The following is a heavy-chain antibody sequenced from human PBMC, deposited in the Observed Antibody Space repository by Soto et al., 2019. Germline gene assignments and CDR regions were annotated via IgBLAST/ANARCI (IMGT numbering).Heavy chain of an antibody. V-gene: IGHV3-23*01. CDR3: ANDPNDNICYYLSYFDY. Sequence: EVQLLESGGGLVQPGGSLRLSCAASGFTFSSYAMSWVRQAPGKGLEWVSAISGSGGSTYYADSVKGRFTISRDNSQNSPSVQMISLRVQVTAVYYCANDPNDNICYYLSYFDYWGQGTLVTVSS. CDR2: ISGSGGST. D-gene: IGHD3-22*01. J-gene: IGHJ4*02. CDR1: GFTFSSYA.